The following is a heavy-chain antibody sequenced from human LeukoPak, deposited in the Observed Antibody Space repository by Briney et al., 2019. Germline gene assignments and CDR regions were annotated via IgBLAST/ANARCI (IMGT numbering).Heavy chain of an antibody. V-gene: IGHV4-34*01. CDR1: GGSFSGYY. CDR2: INHSGST. J-gene: IGHJ4*02. Sequence: PSDTLSLTCAVCGGSFSGYYWSWIRQPPGKGLEWIGEINHSGSTNYNPSLKIRVTISVDTSKNQFSLKLSSVTAADTAVYYCARAPPFDYWGQGTLVTVSS. CDR3: ARAPPFDY.